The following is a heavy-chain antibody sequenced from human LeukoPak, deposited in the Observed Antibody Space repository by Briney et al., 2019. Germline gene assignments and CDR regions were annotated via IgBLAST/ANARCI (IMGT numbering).Heavy chain of an antibody. CDR3: AREPATHYYYYMDV. CDR2: IYHSGRT. J-gene: IGHJ6*03. V-gene: IGHV4-38-2*02. CDR1: GYSISSGYY. Sequence: SETLSLTCTVSGYSISSGYYWGWIRQPPGKGLEWIGSIYHSGRTFYNPSLKSRVTISVDTSKNQFSLKLTSVTAADTAVYYCAREPATHYYYYMDVWGKGTTVTVSS.